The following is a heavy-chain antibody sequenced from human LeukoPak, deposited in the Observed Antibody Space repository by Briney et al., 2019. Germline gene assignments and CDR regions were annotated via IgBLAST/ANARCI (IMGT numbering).Heavy chain of an antibody. D-gene: IGHD1-26*01. V-gene: IGHV4-59*01. CDR3: AGVVGATLFGYYYMDV. CDR2: IYYSGST. J-gene: IGHJ6*03. Sequence: GSLRLSFAASGFTFSSYAMSWIRQPPGKGLEWIGYIYYSGSTNYNPSLKSRVTISVDTSKNQFSLKLSSVTAADTAVYYCAGVVGATLFGYYYMDVWGKGTTVTVSS. CDR1: GFTFSSYA.